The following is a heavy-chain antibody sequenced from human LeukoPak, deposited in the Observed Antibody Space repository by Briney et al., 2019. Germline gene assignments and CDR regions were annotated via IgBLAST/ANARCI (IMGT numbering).Heavy chain of an antibody. D-gene: IGHD3-10*01. J-gene: IGHJ4*02. CDR2: IYPGESDT. CDR3: ARGRYYGSGSYYPLDY. V-gene: IGHV5-51*01. CDR1: GYSFISYW. Sequence: GESLKISCKGSGYSFISYWICWVRQMPGKGLEWMGIIYPGESDTRYSPSFQGQVTISADKSISTAYLQWSSLKASDTAMYYCARGRYYGSGSYYPLDYWGQGTLVTVSS.